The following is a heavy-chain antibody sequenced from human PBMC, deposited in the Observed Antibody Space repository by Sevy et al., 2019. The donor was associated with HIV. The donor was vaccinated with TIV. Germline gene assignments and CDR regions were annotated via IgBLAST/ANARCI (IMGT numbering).Heavy chain of an antibody. J-gene: IGHJ4*02. V-gene: IGHV3-23*01. CDR2: FCGSTDYT. CDR3: GKVVSEHSYSEY. D-gene: IGHD3-10*01. CDR1: GFTFSSYA. Sequence: GGSLRLSCATSGFTFSSYAMSWVRQTPGKGLEWVSAFCGSTDYTYYADSVKGRFTISTDNSKNTLYLQMNGRRDADTAVYYCGKVVSEHSYSEYWGQRTLLNVSS.